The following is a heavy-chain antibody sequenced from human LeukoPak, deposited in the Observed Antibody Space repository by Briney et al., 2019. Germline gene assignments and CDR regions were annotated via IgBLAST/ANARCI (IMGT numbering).Heavy chain of an antibody. J-gene: IGHJ4*02. D-gene: IGHD5-18*01. Sequence: GGSLRLSCTASGFTFSSYAMSWVRQAPGKGLEWVPAISGSGGSTYYADSVKGRFTISRDNSKNTLYLEMTSLRVEDTAVYYCAKDRRVYSYGLDYWGQGTLVTVSS. CDR3: AKDRRVYSYGLDY. CDR1: GFTFSSYA. V-gene: IGHV3-23*01. CDR2: ISGSGGST.